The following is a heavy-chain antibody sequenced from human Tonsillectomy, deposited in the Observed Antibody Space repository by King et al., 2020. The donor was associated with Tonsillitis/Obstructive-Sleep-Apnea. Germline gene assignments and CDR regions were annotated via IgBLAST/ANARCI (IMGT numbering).Heavy chain of an antibody. CDR2: IYYRGGT. D-gene: IGHD3-16*01. V-gene: IGHV4-59*01. J-gene: IGHJ3*02. CDR3: AREGDLDAFDI. Sequence: QLQESGPGLVKPSETLSLTCTVSSGSISSYYWSWIRQPPGKGLEWIGYIYYRGGTKYNPSLKSRVTISVDTSKNQFSLKLSSVTAADTAVYYCAREGDLDAFDIWGQGTMVTVSS. CDR1: SGSISSYY.